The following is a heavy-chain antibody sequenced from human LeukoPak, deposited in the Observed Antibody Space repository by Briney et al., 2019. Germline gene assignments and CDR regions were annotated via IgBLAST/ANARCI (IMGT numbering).Heavy chain of an antibody. Sequence: GGSLRLSCAASGFSFRSYSMDWVRQAPRKGLEWVSSITGSSSYISYADSVKGRFTISRDNAENSLFLQMNSLRPEDTAVYYCARDPDYYDSSGYSFDYWGQGTLVTASS. J-gene: IGHJ4*02. D-gene: IGHD3-22*01. CDR2: ITGSSSYI. CDR1: GFSFRSYS. V-gene: IGHV3-21*01. CDR3: ARDPDYYDSSGYSFDY.